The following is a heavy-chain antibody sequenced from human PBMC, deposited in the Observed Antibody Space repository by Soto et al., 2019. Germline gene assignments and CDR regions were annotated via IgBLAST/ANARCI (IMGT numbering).Heavy chain of an antibody. J-gene: IGHJ6*02. V-gene: IGHV4-39*02. CDR3: ARDGYNPYNYYGMDV. D-gene: IGHD5-12*01. Sequence: PSETLSLTCTVSGGSISSSSYYRGWIRQPPGKGLEWIGSIYYSGSTYYNPSLKSRVTISVDTSKNQFSLKLSSVTAADTAVYYCARDGYNPYNYYGMDVWGQGTTVTVSS. CDR2: IYYSGST. CDR1: GGSISSSSYY.